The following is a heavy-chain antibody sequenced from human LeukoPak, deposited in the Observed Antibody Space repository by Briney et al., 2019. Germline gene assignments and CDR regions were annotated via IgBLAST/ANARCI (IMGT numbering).Heavy chain of an antibody. CDR2: INHNGNVN. V-gene: IGHV3-7*03. CDR1: GFTFSSYW. Sequence: GGSLRLSCAASGFTFSSYWMNWARQAPGKGLEWVASINHNGNVNYYVDSVKGRFTISRDNAKNSLYLQMNSLRAEDTAVYYCARAPRDYSLYRPIYCYYGMNVWGQGTTVTVSS. D-gene: IGHD4-11*01. J-gene: IGHJ6*02. CDR3: ARAPRDYSLYRPIYCYYGMNV.